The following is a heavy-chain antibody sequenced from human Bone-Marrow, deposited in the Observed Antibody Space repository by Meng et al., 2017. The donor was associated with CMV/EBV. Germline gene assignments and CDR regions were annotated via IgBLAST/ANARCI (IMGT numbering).Heavy chain of an antibody. Sequence: GESLKISCEPSGFSFSKYAMTWVRQAPGKRLEWVSSVTSDGTTHYAGSVKGRFTISRDNSKDTMFLQMNSLRAEDTAIYYCVTYDSSDVWGQGQMVNVSS. CDR1: GFSFSKYA. CDR2: VTSDGTT. CDR3: VTYDSSDV. J-gene: IGHJ3*01. V-gene: IGHV3-23*01.